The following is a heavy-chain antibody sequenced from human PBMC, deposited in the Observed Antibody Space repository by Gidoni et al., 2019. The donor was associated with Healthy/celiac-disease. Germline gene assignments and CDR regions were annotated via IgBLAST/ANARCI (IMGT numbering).Heavy chain of an antibody. Sequence: EVQLVQSGAEVKKPGESLKISCKGSGYSFTSYWIGWVRQMPGKGLEWMGIIYPGDSDTRYSPSFQGQVTISADKSISTAYLQWSSLKASDTAMYYCARENGSGSYYRSYYYYGMDVWGQGTTVTVSS. CDR2: IYPGDSDT. CDR3: ARENGSGSYYRSYYYYGMDV. D-gene: IGHD3-10*01. CDR1: GYSFTSYW. J-gene: IGHJ6*02. V-gene: IGHV5-51*01.